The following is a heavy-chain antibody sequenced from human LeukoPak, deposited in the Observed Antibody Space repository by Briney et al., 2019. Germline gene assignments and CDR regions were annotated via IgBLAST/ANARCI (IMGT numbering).Heavy chain of an antibody. CDR3: AREKRKMATIMGAFDI. D-gene: IGHD5-24*01. J-gene: IGHJ3*02. CDR1: GFTVSSNS. Sequence: GGSLRLSCTVSGFTVSSNSMSWVRQAPGKGLEWVSFIYSDNTHYSDSVKGRFTISRDNSKNTLYLQMNSLRAEDTAVYYCAREKRKMATIMGAFDIWGQGTMVTVSS. CDR2: IYSDNT. V-gene: IGHV3-53*01.